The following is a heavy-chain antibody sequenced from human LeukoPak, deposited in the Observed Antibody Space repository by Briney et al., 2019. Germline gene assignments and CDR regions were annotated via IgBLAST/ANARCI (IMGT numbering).Heavy chain of an antibody. Sequence: ASVKVSCKASGYTFTSYYMHWVRQAPGQGLEWMGIINPSGGSTSYAQKFQGRVIMTRDTSTSTVYMELSSLRSEDTAVYYCARDPAYYDSSGYYYHDAFDIWGQGTMVTVSS. CDR2: INPSGGST. D-gene: IGHD3-22*01. V-gene: IGHV1-46*01. J-gene: IGHJ3*02. CDR3: ARDPAYYDSSGYYYHDAFDI. CDR1: GYTFTSYY.